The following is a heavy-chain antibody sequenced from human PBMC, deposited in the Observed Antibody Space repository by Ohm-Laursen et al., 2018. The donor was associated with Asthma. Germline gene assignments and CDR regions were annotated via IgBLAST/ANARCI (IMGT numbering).Heavy chain of an antibody. J-gene: IGHJ4*02. CDR2: IYYSGST. CDR1: GGSISSGDYY. Sequence: PSETLSLTCTVSGGSISSGDYYWSWIRQPPGKGLEWIGYIYYSGSTNYNPSLKSRVTISVDTSKNQFSLKLSSVTAADTAVYYCARAWSYAPQSFDYWGQGTLVTVSS. D-gene: IGHD1-26*01. V-gene: IGHV4-61*08. CDR3: ARAWSYAPQSFDY.